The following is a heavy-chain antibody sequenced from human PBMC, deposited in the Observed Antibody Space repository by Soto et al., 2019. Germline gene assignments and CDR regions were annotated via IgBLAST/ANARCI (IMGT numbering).Heavy chain of an antibody. Sequence: GGSLRLSCAASGFTFSSYWMHWVRQAPGKGLVWVSRINSDGSSTSYADSVKGRFTISRDNAKNTLYLQMNSLRAEDTAVYYCARVRDYDFWSGYYTPWFDPWGQGTLVTVSS. V-gene: IGHV3-74*01. J-gene: IGHJ5*02. CDR3: ARVRDYDFWSGYYTPWFDP. CDR2: INSDGSST. CDR1: GFTFSSYW. D-gene: IGHD3-3*01.